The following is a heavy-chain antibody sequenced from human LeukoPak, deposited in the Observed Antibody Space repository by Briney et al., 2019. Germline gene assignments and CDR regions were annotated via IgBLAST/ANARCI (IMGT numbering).Heavy chain of an antibody. CDR1: GGTFSSSA. V-gene: IGHV1-69*13. CDR3: ASHMTTVTLAAFDI. J-gene: IGHJ3*02. D-gene: IGHD4-17*01. CDR2: IIPIFGTA. Sequence: ASVKVSCTASGGTFSSSAISWVRQAPGHGPEWLGGIIPIFGTANYAQKFQGRVTITADESTSTAYMELSSLRSEDTAVYYCASHMTTVTLAAFDIWGQGTMVTVSS.